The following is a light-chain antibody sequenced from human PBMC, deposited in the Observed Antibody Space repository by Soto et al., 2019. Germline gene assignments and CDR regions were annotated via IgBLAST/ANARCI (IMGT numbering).Light chain of an antibody. V-gene: IGKV1-39*01. CDR2: TAS. CDR3: QQSYNTPFT. CDR1: QSIRNY. Sequence: DIQMTQSPSSLSASVGDRVTITCRASQSIRNYLNWYQQKPGKAPKLLIYTASSLQGGVPSRFTGSGSGTDFTLTISSLQREDFATYYCQQSYNTPFTFGPGTNVDIK. J-gene: IGKJ3*01.